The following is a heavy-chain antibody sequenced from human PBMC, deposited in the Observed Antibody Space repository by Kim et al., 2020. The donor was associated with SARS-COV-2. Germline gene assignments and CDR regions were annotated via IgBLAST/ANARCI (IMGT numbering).Heavy chain of an antibody. Sequence: ASVKVSCKASGYTFSSYGISWVRQAPGQGLEWMGWIAPNNGNTNYAQKFQGRVTMTTDTSTSVAYMELRSLSSDDTAVYYCARDQWLVHYFDYWGQGTLVTVSS. CDR2: IAPNNGNT. J-gene: IGHJ4*02. D-gene: IGHD6-19*01. CDR3: ARDQWLVHYFDY. V-gene: IGHV1-18*01. CDR1: GYTFSSYG.